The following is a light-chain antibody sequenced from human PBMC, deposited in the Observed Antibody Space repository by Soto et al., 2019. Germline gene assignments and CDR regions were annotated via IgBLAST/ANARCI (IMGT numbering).Light chain of an antibody. CDR3: QQYKNWPLT. Sequence: VVITQSPAALSVSPGERVTLSCAASQSVTTNFACYQQEAXQAPXLXXXXXXTRATGVPARFSGSGSGTEFTLTISSLQSEDFAVYSCQQYKNWPLTFGGGTKVDIK. CDR2: XXX. J-gene: IGKJ4*01. CDR1: QSVTTN. V-gene: IGKV3-15*01.